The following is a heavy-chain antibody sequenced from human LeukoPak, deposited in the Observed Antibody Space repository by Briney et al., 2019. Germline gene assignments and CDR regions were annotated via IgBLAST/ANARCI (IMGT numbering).Heavy chain of an antibody. J-gene: IGHJ3*02. CDR2: IYSGGST. CDR1: GFTVSSNY. V-gene: IGHV3-53*01. Sequence: GGSLRLSCAASGFTVSSNYMSWVRQAPGKGLEWVSVIYSGGSTYYADSVKGRFTISRDNSKNTPYLQMNSLRAEDTAVYYCATRWQLNTAGTKDDAFDIWGQGTMVTVSS. CDR3: ATRWQLNTAGTKDDAFDI. D-gene: IGHD6-13*01.